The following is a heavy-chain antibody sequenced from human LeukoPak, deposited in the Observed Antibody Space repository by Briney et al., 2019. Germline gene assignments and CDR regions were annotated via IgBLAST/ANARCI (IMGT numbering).Heavy chain of an antibody. CDR3: ARELAAGTEQAFDI. CDR2: IYYSGST. J-gene: IGHJ3*02. Sequence: PPETLSLTCAVSGYSISSGYYWSWIRQPPGKGLEWIGYIYYSGSTNYNPSLKSRVTMSVDTSKNQFSLKLSSVTAADTAVYYCARELAAGTEQAFDIWGQGTMVTVSS. D-gene: IGHD6-13*01. V-gene: IGHV4-61*01. CDR1: GYSISSGYY.